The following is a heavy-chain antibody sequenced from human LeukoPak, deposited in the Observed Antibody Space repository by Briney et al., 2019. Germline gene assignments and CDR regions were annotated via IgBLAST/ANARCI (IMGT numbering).Heavy chain of an antibody. V-gene: IGHV3-21*04. CDR3: AKDPGWGYDSGHGASDI. CDR2: ISSSSSYI. J-gene: IGHJ3*02. Sequence: PGGSLRLSCAASGFTFSSYSMNWVRQAPGKGLEWVSSISSSSSYIYYADSVKGRFTISRDNSKNTLYLQMISLRAEDTAVYYCAKDPGWGYDSGHGASDIWGQGTMVTVSS. CDR1: GFTFSSYS. D-gene: IGHD3-22*01.